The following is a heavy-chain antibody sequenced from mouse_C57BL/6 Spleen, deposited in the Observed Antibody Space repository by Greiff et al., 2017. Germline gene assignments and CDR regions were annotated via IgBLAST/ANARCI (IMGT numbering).Heavy chain of an antibody. CDR3: ARTYYGSLYYFDY. D-gene: IGHD1-1*01. CDR1: GFTFSSYA. V-gene: IGHV5-4*01. J-gene: IGHJ2*01. Sequence: EVPVVESGGGLVKPGGSLKLSCAASGFTFSSYAMSWVRQTPEKRLEWVATISDGGSYTYYPDNVKGRFTISRDNAKHNLYLQMSHLKSEDTAMYYCARTYYGSLYYFDYWGQGTTLTVSS. CDR2: ISDGGSYT.